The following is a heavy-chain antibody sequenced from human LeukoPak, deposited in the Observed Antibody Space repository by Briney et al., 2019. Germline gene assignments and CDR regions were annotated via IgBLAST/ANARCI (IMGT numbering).Heavy chain of an antibody. D-gene: IGHD3-3*01. CDR2: INGDSSST. CDR3: ARDCRPYYDFWSGYLPSDAFDI. V-gene: IGHV3-21*01. CDR1: GFTFSIYS. J-gene: IGHJ3*02. Sequence: GGSLRLSCAASGFTFSIYSLNWVRQAPGKGLEWVSSINGDSSSTYYADSVKGRFTISRDNAENSLYLQMNSLRGEDTAVYYCARDCRPYYDFWSGYLPSDAFDIWGQGTMVTVSS.